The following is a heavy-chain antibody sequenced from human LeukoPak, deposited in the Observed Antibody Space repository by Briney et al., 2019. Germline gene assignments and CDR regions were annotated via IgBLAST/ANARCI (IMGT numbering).Heavy chain of an antibody. CDR1: GGSISSSSYY. CDR3: ARDHSGSGWYYFDY. CDR2: IYYSGST. Sequence: SETLSLTCTVSGGSISSSSYYWGWIRQPPGKGLEWIGTIYYSGSTYYNPSLKSRVIISVDTSKNQFSLKLNSVTPEDTAVYYCARDHSGSGWYYFDYWGQGTLVTVSS. D-gene: IGHD6-19*01. J-gene: IGHJ4*02. V-gene: IGHV4-39*07.